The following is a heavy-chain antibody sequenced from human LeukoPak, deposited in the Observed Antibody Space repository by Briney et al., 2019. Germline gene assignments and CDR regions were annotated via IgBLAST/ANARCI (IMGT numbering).Heavy chain of an antibody. V-gene: IGHV1-69*04. CDR3: ATAPGLTISWFDP. CDR2: IIPILGIA. CDR1: GGTFSSYA. J-gene: IGHJ5*02. D-gene: IGHD3-3*01. Sequence: SVKVSCKASGGTFSSYAISWVRQAPGQGLEWMGRIIPILGIAIYAQKFQGRVTMTEDTSTDTAYMELSSLRSEDTAVYYCATAPGLTISWFDPWGQGTLVTVSS.